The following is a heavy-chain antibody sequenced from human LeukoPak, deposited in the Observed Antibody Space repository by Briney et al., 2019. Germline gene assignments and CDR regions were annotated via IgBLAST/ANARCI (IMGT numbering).Heavy chain of an antibody. J-gene: IGHJ4*02. D-gene: IGHD2-21*02. CDR2: IYPGDSDT. CDR1: GYSFTSYW. V-gene: IGHV5-51*01. Sequence: GESLKISCKGSGYSFTSYWIGWVRQMPGKGLGWMGIIYPGDSDTRYSPSFQGQVTISADKSISTAYLQWSSLKASDTAMYYCARLAYCGGDCYPSFDYWGQGTLVTVSS. CDR3: ARLAYCGGDCYPSFDY.